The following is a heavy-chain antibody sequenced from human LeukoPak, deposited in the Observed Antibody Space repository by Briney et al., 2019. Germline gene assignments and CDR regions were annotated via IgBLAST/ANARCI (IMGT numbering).Heavy chain of an antibody. CDR3: ARVSRGNYDSSGYSD. D-gene: IGHD3-22*01. Sequence: PGGSLRLSCTVSGFSVTNNYMSWVRRAPGKGLEWVAVVYSGGFTNYADSVEGRFTLSRDSSKNTLFLQMNTLKVEDTAVYYCARVSRGNYDSSGYSDWGQGTQVIVSS. CDR2: VYSGGFT. CDR1: GFSVTNNY. V-gene: IGHV3-53*01. J-gene: IGHJ4*02.